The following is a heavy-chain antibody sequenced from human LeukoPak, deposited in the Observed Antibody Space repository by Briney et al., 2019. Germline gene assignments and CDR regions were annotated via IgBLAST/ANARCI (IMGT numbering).Heavy chain of an antibody. D-gene: IGHD6-13*01. Sequence: GGSLRLSCAASGFTFSSYAMSWVRQAPGKGLEWVSAISGSGGSTYYADSVKGRFTISRDNSKNTLYLQMNSLRAEDTAVYYCAKLQSKYSSSWSPYWDYWGQGTLVTVSS. V-gene: IGHV3-23*01. J-gene: IGHJ4*02. CDR1: GFTFSSYA. CDR2: ISGSGGST. CDR3: AKLQSKYSSSWSPYWDY.